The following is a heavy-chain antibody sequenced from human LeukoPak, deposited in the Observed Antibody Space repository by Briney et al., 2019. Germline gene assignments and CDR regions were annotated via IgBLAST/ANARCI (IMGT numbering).Heavy chain of an antibody. CDR1: GGSISSYY. CDR3: TRGMVRGVSNTYYYYGMDV. D-gene: IGHD3-10*01. J-gene: IGHJ6*02. V-gene: IGHV4-59*01. Sequence: SETLFLTCTVSGGSISSYYWSWIRQPPGKGLEWIGYLYYSGNTNYNPSLKSRVTISVDTSKKQFSLKLSSVTAADTAVYYCTRGMVRGVSNTYYYYGMDVWGQGTTVTVSS. CDR2: LYYSGNT.